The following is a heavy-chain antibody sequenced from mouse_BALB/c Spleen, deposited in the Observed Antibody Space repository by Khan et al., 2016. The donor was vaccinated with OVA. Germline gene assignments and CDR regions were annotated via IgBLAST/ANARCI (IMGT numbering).Heavy chain of an antibody. J-gene: IGHJ3*01. V-gene: IGHV3-6*01. CDR3: ANWDGDYAWLAS. CDR2: ISYDGSN. Sequence: EVQLVESGPGLVKPSQSLSFTCSVTGYSITSGYYWNWIRQFPGNKLEWMGYISYDGSNNYNPSLKNRISITRDTSKNQFFLKLNSVTTEDTATYCCANWDGDYAWLASWGKGTLVTVSA. CDR1: GYSITSGYY. D-gene: IGHD2-13*01.